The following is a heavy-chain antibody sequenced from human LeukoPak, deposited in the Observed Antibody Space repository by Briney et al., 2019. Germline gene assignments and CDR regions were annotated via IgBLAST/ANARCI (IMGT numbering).Heavy chain of an antibody. J-gene: IGHJ4*02. CDR2: ISYDGSNK. D-gene: IGHD3-3*01. CDR1: GFTFSSYA. CDR3: ARGWESLSSDY. V-gene: IGHV3-30-3*01. Sequence: QPGGSLRLSCAASGFTFSSYAMHWVRQAPGKGLEWVAVISYDGSNKYYADSVKGRFTISRDNSKNTLYLQMNSLRAEDTAVYYCARGWESLSSDYWGQGTLVTVSS.